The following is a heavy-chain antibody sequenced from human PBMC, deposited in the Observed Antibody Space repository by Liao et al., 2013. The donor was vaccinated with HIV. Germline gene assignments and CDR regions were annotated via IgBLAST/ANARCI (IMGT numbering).Heavy chain of an antibody. D-gene: IGHD3-22*01. J-gene: IGHJ4*02. Sequence: QVQLQQWGAGLLKPSETLSLTCAVYGGSFSGYYWNWIRQPPGKGLEWIGEINHSGSTNYNPSLKSRVTISVDTSKNQFSLKLSSVTAADTAVYYCARGAYHGSGYYYVSFDYWGQGTLVTVSS. CDR3: ARGAYHGSGYYYVSFDY. CDR1: GGSFSGYY. CDR2: INHSGST. V-gene: IGHV4-34*01.